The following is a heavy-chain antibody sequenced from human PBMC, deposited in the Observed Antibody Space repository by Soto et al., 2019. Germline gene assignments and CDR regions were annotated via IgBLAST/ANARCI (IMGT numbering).Heavy chain of an antibody. CDR1: GGTFGSYA. CDR2: IIPIFGTA. CDR3: ARDASYYGGKGVEYYYYGMDV. Sequence: QVQLVQSGAEVKKPGSSVKVSCKASGGTFGSYAISWVRQAPGQGLEWMGGIIPIFGTANYAQKFQGRVTITADESTSTAYMELSSLRSEDTAVYYCARDASYYGGKGVEYYYYGMDVWGQGTTVTVSS. D-gene: IGHD4-17*01. V-gene: IGHV1-69*01. J-gene: IGHJ6*02.